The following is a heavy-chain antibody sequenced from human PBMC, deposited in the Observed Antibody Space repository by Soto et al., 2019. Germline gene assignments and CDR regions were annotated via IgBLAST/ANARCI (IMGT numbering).Heavy chain of an antibody. Sequence: PGGSLRLSCAASGFTFSSYWMSWVRQAPGKGLEWVSGISWNSGSIGYADSVKGRFTISRDNAKNSLYLQMNSLRAEDTALYYCAKDHYDILTGYYSPSYGMDVWGQGTTVTVSS. D-gene: IGHD3-9*01. CDR1: GFTFSSYW. CDR3: AKDHYDILTGYYSPSYGMDV. J-gene: IGHJ6*02. CDR2: ISWNSGSI. V-gene: IGHV3-9*01.